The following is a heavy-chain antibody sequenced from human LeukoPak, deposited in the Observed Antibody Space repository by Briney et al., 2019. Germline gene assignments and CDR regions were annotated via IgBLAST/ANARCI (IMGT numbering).Heavy chain of an antibody. Sequence: ASVKVSCKXSGYTFTSYDINWVRQATGQGLEWMGRMNPNSGNTGYAQKFQGRVTMTRNTSISTAYMELSSLRSEDTAVYYCARGYYDSSGTQLDYWGQGTLVTVSS. D-gene: IGHD3-22*01. CDR3: ARGYYDSSGTQLDY. V-gene: IGHV1-8*01. J-gene: IGHJ4*02. CDR2: MNPNSGNT. CDR1: GYTFTSYD.